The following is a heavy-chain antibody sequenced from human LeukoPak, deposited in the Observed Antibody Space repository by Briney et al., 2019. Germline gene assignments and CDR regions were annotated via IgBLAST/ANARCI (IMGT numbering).Heavy chain of an antibody. CDR2: ISYDGSNK. CDR3: AKGAGSNWYDYYYYVDV. D-gene: IGHD6-13*01. Sequence: PGGSLRLSCAASGFTFSSYAMHWVRQAPGKGLEWVAVISYDGSNKYYAESVKGRFTISRDNSKNTLYLQMNSLRAEDTAVYYCAKGAGSNWYDYYYYVDVWGKGTTVTVSS. V-gene: IGHV3-30-3*01. J-gene: IGHJ6*03. CDR1: GFTFSSYA.